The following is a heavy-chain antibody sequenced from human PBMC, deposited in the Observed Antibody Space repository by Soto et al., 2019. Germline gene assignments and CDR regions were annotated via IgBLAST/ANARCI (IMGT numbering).Heavy chain of an antibody. J-gene: IGHJ4*02. Sequence: EVQLVESGGGLVEPGGSLRLSCAASGFTFSSYRMHWVRQAPRKGLVWVSRINSDGSSTSYADSVKGRFTISRDNAKNTLYLQMNSLRAEDTAVYYCVRTSLVVAAATREDYWGQGTLVTVSS. D-gene: IGHD2-15*01. V-gene: IGHV3-74*01. CDR2: INSDGSST. CDR1: GFTFSSYR. CDR3: VRTSLVVAAATREDY.